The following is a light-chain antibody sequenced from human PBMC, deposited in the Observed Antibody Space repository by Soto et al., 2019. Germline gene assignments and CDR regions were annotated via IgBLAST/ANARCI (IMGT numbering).Light chain of an antibody. Sequence: QSALTQPASVSGSPGQSITISCTGTSSDVGTYNYVSWYQQHPGKAPKLIIYGVTNRPSGVSNRFSGSKSGNTASLTISGLQAEDEAGYYCSSYTSSSTDVVFGGGTKLTVL. CDR3: SSYTSSSTDVV. CDR2: GVT. J-gene: IGLJ2*01. V-gene: IGLV2-14*01. CDR1: SSDVGTYNY.